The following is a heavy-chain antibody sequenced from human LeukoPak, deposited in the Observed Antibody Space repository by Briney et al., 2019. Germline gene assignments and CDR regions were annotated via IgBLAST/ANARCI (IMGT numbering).Heavy chain of an antibody. V-gene: IGHV3-7*03. Sequence: GGSLRLSCAASGFTFSSHWMSWVRQAPGKGLEWVANIEEDGSKQFYADSVKGRFTISRDNAENSLFLQMNSLRAEDTAMYYCARDYDGKDYWGQGTLVTVSS. D-gene: IGHD3-3*01. CDR3: ARDYDGKDY. CDR1: GFTFSSHW. CDR2: IEEDGSKQ. J-gene: IGHJ4*02.